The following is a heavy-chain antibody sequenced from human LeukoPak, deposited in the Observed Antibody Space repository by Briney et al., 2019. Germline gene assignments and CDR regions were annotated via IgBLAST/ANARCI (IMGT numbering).Heavy chain of an antibody. CDR1: GFTFSSYW. V-gene: IGHV3-74*01. CDR2: INTDGSST. J-gene: IGHJ4*02. Sequence: GGSLRLSCAASGFTFSSYWMHWVRQAPGKGLVWVSRINTDGSSTSYADSVKGRFTISRDNAKNSLYLQMNSLRAEDTAVYYCARNYDFWSGYYAYYFDYWGQGTLVTVSS. CDR3: ARNYDFWSGYYAYYFDY. D-gene: IGHD3-3*01.